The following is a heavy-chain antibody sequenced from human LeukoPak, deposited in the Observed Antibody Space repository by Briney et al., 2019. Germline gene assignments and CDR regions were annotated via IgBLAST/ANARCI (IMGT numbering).Heavy chain of an antibody. J-gene: IGHJ4*02. CDR2: ISAYNGNT. CDR3: ARSLGNYYGSGSLADY. CDR1: GYTFTSYG. D-gene: IGHD3-10*01. V-gene: IGHV1-18*01. Sequence: ASVKVSCKASGYTFTSYGISWVRQAPGQGLEWIGWISAYNGNTNYAQKLQGRVTMTTDTSTSTAYMELRSLRSDDTAVYYCARSLGNYYGSGSLADYWGQGTLVTVSS.